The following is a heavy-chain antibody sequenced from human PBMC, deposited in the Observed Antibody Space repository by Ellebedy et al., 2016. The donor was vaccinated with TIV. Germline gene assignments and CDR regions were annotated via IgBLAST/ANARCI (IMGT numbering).Heavy chain of an antibody. Sequence: PGGSLRLSCAASGFTFSSYSMNWVRQAPGKGLEWVSSISSSSSYIYYADSVKGRFTISRDNAKNSLYRQMNSLRAEDTAVYYCARELTGYFGFDPWGQGTLVTVSS. CDR3: ARELTGYFGFDP. J-gene: IGHJ5*02. CDR2: ISSSSSYI. CDR1: GFTFSSYS. D-gene: IGHD3-9*01. V-gene: IGHV3-21*01.